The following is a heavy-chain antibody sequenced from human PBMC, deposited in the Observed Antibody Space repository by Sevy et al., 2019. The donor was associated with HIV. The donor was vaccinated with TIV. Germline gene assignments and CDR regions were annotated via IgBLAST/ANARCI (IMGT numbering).Heavy chain of an antibody. CDR2: IRSKADGETT. V-gene: IGHV3-49*03. Sequence: GGSLRLSCTASGFTFGDYAMSWLRQAPGKGLEWVGFIRSKADGETTQSAASVKGRFTISIDDSKSIAYLQMNKLKTEYTGVYYCTVFGLFIVGVSGSMWPSYGLDFWGQGTTVTVSS. CDR3: TVFGLFIVGVSGSMWPSYGLDF. J-gene: IGHJ6*02. D-gene: IGHD2-2*01. CDR1: GFTFGDYA.